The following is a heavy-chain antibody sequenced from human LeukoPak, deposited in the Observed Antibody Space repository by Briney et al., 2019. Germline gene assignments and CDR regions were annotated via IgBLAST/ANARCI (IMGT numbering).Heavy chain of an antibody. D-gene: IGHD2-2*01. CDR3: ARGGVYCSSVSCSVDY. CDR2: IRSKAYGGTT. CDR1: GFTFGDYA. V-gene: IGHV3-49*03. J-gene: IGHJ4*02. Sequence: GGSLRLSCTASGFTFGDYAMSWFRQAPGKGLEWVGFIRSKAYGGTTENAASVKGRFTISRDDSKSIAYLQLNSLKTEDTAVYYCARGGVYCSSVSCSVDYWGQGILVTVSS.